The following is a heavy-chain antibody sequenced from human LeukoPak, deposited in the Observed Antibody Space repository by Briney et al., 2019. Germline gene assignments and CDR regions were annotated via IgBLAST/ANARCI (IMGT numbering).Heavy chain of an antibody. J-gene: IGHJ3*02. CDR2: INHSGST. V-gene: IGHV4-34*01. CDR3: ARVRYCSSTSCYSKSAFDI. CDR1: GGSFSGYY. D-gene: IGHD2-2*01. Sequence: SETLSLTCAVYGGSFSGYYWSWIRQPPGKGLEWIGEINHSGSTNYNPSLKSRVTIPVDTSKNQFSLKPSSVTAADTAVYYCARVRYCSSTSCYSKSAFDIWGQGTMVTVSS.